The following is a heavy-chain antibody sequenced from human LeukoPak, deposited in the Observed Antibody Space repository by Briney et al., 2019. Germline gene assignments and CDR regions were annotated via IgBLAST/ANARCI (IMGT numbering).Heavy chain of an antibody. V-gene: IGHV3-48*03. Sequence: GGSLRLSCVASGFIFSNFEMNWVRXAPGKXXEWISHISHTGDIKYADSVKGRFTISRENAKNSHYLQMNNLRADDTAVYYCANRYSSSRYFDYWGQGTLVTVSS. CDR1: GFIFSNFE. CDR3: ANRYSSSRYFDY. D-gene: IGHD6-13*01. CDR2: ISHTGDIK. J-gene: IGHJ4*02.